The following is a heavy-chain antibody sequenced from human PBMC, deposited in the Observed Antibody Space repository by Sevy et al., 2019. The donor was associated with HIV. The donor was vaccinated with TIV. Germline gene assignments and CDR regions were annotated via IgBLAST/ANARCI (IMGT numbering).Heavy chain of an antibody. CDR2: IYYSGST. Sequence: SETLSLTCTVSGGSISSSSYYWGWIRQPPGKGPEWIGSIYYSGSTYYNPSLKSRVTISVDTSKNQFSLKLSSVTAADTAVYYCARTKPRGYSYGWSYFDYWGQGTLVTVSS. V-gene: IGHV4-39*01. CDR3: ARTKPRGYSYGWSYFDY. J-gene: IGHJ4*02. D-gene: IGHD5-18*01. CDR1: GGSISSSSYY.